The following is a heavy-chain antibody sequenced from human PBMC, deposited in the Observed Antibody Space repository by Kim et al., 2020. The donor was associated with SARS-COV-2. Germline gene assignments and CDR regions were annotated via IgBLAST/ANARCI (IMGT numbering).Heavy chain of an antibody. CDR1: GYSFTSYW. CDR2: IYPGDSDT. CDR3: ARGLSSSWTLYYYYYGMDV. D-gene: IGHD6-13*01. V-gene: IGHV5-51*01. Sequence: GESLKISCKGSGYSFTSYWIGWVRQMPGKGLEWMGIIYPGDSDTRYSPSFQGQVTISADKSISTAYLPWSSLKASDTAMYYCARGLSSSWTLYYYYYGMDVWGHETTVTVSS. J-gene: IGHJ6*02.